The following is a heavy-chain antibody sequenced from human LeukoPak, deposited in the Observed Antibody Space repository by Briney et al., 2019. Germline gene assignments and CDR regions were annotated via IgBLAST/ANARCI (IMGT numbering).Heavy chain of an antibody. Sequence: GASVTVSCKASGYTFTSYAIHWVRQAPGQRLEWMGRINAGNANIIYSQNFQGRVTITRDTSASAAYMELSSLRSEDTAVYYCARAFDSGLNYWGQGTLVSVSS. D-gene: IGHD6-19*01. J-gene: IGHJ4*02. V-gene: IGHV1-3*01. CDR3: ARAFDSGLNY. CDR1: GYTFTSYA. CDR2: INAGNANI.